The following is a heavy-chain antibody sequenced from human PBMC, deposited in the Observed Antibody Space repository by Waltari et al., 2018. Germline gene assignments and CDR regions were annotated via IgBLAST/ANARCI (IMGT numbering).Heavy chain of an antibody. J-gene: IGHJ4*02. CDR3: ARSSEVEMTTIGADYFDY. CDR1: GGPFRRYT. V-gene: IGHV1-69*02. D-gene: IGHD4-4*01. CDR2: IIPILGLA. Sequence: QVQLVQSGAEVKTPGSSVKVSCKASGGPFRRYTIRWVRQVPGHGLEWMGRIIPILGLANYAQKFQGRVTITADKSTSTAYMELSSLRSEDTAVYYCARSSEVEMTTIGADYFDYWGQGTLVTVSS.